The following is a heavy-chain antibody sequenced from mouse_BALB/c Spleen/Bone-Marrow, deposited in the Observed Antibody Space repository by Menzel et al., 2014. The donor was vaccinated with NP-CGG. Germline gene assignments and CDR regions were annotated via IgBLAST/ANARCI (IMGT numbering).Heavy chain of an antibody. D-gene: IGHD2-3*01. CDR3: ARDRGYYKDVGDY. CDR1: GFSLTSYG. Sequence: VMLVESGPGLVAPSQSLSITCTVSGFSLTSYGVHWVRQPPGKGLEWLGVIWAGGRTNYNSALMSRLSISKDNSESQVFLKMNSLQTDDTAIYYCARDRGYYKDVGDYWGQGTTLTVSS. V-gene: IGHV2-9*02. J-gene: IGHJ2*01. CDR2: IWAGGRT.